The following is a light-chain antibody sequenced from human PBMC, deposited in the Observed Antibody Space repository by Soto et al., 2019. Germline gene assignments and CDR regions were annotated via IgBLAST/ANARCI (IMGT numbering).Light chain of an antibody. J-gene: IGKJ3*01. CDR1: QDISNY. V-gene: IGKV1-33*01. CDR2: DAS. CDR3: QQYDNLPFT. Sequence: DIQMTQSPSSLSASVGDRVTITCQASQDISNYLNWYQQKPGKAPKLLIYDASNLETGVPSRFSGSGSGTEFTFTISSLQAEDIATYYCQQYDNLPFTFGPGTKVDIK.